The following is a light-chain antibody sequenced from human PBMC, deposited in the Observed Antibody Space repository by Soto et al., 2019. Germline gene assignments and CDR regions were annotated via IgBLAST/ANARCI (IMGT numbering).Light chain of an antibody. Sequence: EIVLTQSPGTVSLSPGERATLSCRASQSVGSSWLAWYQQKPGQAPRVLIYCGSNRATGIPDRFSGSGSGTDFTLTISRLEPEDFAVYYCQQYYSSRTFGQGTKVEMK. CDR3: QQYYSSRT. CDR1: QSVGSSW. J-gene: IGKJ1*01. CDR2: CGS. V-gene: IGKV3-20*01.